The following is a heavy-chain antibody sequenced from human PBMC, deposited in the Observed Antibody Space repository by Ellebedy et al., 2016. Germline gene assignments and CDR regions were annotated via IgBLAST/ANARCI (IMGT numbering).Heavy chain of an antibody. J-gene: IGHJ4*02. CDR3: AKGQKWELPFDY. V-gene: IGHV3-30*18. CDR1: GFTFSNYG. Sequence: GESLKISXEASGFTFSNYGMHWVRQAPGKGLEWVAVISIDGTEKYHADAVKGRFTIYRDNFRDTLHLQMNSLRAEDTAVYYCAKGQKWELPFDYWGQGTLVTVSS. D-gene: IGHD1-26*01. CDR2: ISIDGTEK.